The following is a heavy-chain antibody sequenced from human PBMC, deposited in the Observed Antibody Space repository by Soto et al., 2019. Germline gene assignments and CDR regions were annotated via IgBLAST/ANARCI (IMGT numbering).Heavy chain of an antibody. V-gene: IGHV1-69*13. J-gene: IGHJ3*02. CDR1: GGTFSSYA. Sequence: VKVSCKASGGTFSSYAISWVRQAPGQGLEWMGGIIPIFGTANYAQKFQGRVTITADESTSTAYMELSSLRSEDTAVYYCAVPVFREIYSYGPLSDAFDIWGQGTMVTV. D-gene: IGHD5-18*01. CDR3: AVPVFREIYSYGPLSDAFDI. CDR2: IIPIFGTA.